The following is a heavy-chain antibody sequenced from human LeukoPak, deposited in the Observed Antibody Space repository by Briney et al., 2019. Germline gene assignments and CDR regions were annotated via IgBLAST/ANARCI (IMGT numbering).Heavy chain of an antibody. V-gene: IGHV3-23*01. J-gene: IGHJ4*02. CDR3: AKTTTGYSSGRYPGWPVDY. D-gene: IGHD6-19*01. CDR1: GFTFNSYA. Sequence: GGSLRLSCAASGFTFNSYAMYWVRQAPGKGLEWVSGIFGSGGSAHYADSVRGRFTIFRDNSKNTVYLQMNSLRAEDTAVYYCAKTTTGYSSGRYPGWPVDYWGQGTLVTVSS. CDR2: IFGSGGSA.